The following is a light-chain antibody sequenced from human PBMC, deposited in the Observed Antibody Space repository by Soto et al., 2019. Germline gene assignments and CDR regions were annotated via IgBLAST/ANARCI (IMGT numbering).Light chain of an antibody. Sequence: EIVLTQSPGTLYLSPGERATLSCRASQSIDTYLDWYQQKPGQAPRLLIYDTSKRATRIPARFSGSGSGTDFTLTISSLEPEDFAVYYCQQRTTWTALSFGGGTRVEL. V-gene: IGKV3-11*01. CDR2: DTS. CDR1: QSIDTY. CDR3: QQRTTWTALS. J-gene: IGKJ4*02.